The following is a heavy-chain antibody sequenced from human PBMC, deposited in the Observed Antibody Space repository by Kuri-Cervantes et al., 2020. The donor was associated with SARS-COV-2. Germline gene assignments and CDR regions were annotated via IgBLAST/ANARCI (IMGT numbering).Heavy chain of an antibody. Sequence: SVKVSCKASGGTFSSNAISWVRQAPGQGLEWMGGIIPIFGTANYAQKFQGRVTITTDESTSTAYMELSSLRSEDTAVYYCARDARRDEGYYFDYWGQGTLVTVSS. V-gene: IGHV1-69*05. CDR3: ARDARRDEGYYFDY. J-gene: IGHJ4*02. CDR1: GGTFSSNA. CDR2: IIPIFGTA. D-gene: IGHD5-24*01.